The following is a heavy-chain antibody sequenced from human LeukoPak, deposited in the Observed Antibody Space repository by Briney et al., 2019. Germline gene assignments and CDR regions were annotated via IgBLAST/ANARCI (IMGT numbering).Heavy chain of an antibody. CDR2: ISYDGSNK. V-gene: IGHV3-30-3*01. J-gene: IGHJ4*02. CDR1: GFTFNSYA. CDR3: ARDPVDWDINYFDY. Sequence: PGRSLRLSCAASGFTFNSYAMHWVRQAPGKGLEWVAVISYDGSNKYYADSVKGRFTISRDNSKNTLYLQMNSLRAEDTAVYYCARDPVDWDINYFDYWGQGTLVTVSS. D-gene: IGHD1/OR15-1a*01.